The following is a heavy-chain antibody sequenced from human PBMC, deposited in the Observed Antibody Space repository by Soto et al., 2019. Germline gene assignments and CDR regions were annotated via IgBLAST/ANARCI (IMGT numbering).Heavy chain of an antibody. Sequence: QVQQQQWGAGLLKPSETLSLTCAVYGGSFSGYYWIWIRQPPGKGLEWIGEINHSGSTNYNPSLKRRVTISVDTSKTQCSLKLSSVTAADTAVYYCARGRVGATNWNWFDPWGQGTLVTVSS. CDR1: GGSFSGYY. J-gene: IGHJ5*02. D-gene: IGHD1-26*01. CDR2: INHSGST. CDR3: ARGRVGATNWNWFDP. V-gene: IGHV4-34*01.